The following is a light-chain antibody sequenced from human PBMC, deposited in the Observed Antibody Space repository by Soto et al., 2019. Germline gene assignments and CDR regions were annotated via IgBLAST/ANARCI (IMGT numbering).Light chain of an antibody. Sequence: DIVLTQSPGTLSLSPGERATLYCRASQSVSSNHLAWYQQKPGQAPRLLIYGGSSRATGIPVRFSGSGSETDFTLTITRLEPEDFAMYYCQQYGSSPLTFGGGTKVEIK. V-gene: IGKV3-20*01. J-gene: IGKJ4*01. CDR3: QQYGSSPLT. CDR1: QSVSSNH. CDR2: GGS.